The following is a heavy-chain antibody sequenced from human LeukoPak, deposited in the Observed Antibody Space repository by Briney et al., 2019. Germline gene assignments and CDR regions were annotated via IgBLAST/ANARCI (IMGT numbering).Heavy chain of an antibody. CDR2: IYPDDSDT. D-gene: IGHD5-24*01. J-gene: IGHJ4*02. Sequence: GESLQISFKGSGYIFSIYWIAWVRQMPGEGLECMGIIYPDDSDTRYSPPFQGRVTISADKSINTAYLHWSSLEASDTAVYYCVRGGKDGYRYYDFWGQGTLVTVSS. CDR3: VRGGKDGYRYYDF. V-gene: IGHV5-51*01. CDR1: GYIFSIYW.